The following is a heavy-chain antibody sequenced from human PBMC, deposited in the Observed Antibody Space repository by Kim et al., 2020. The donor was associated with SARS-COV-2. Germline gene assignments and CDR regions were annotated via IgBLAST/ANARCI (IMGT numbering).Heavy chain of an antibody. CDR1: GFSFTTYD. D-gene: IGHD6-13*01. Sequence: ASVKVSCKASGFSFTTYDINWVRQATGQGLEWMGWMNPNSGDSGYAQKFQGRVTMTRDTSISTAFMELSSLTSEDTAVYYCARDRASSSKGWFDPGGQGT. V-gene: IGHV1-8*02. J-gene: IGHJ5*02. CDR3: ARDRASSSKGWFDP. CDR2: MNPNSGDS.